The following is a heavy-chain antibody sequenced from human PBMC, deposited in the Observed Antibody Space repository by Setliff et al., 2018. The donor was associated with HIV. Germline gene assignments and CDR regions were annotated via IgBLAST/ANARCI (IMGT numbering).Heavy chain of an antibody. V-gene: IGHV4-59*11. D-gene: IGHD3-3*01. J-gene: IGHJ4*02. CDR3: TRGPEGVAGGDY. CDR2: IYYSGST. CDR1: GDSISSHY. Sequence: PSETLSLTCTVSGDSISSHYRNWIRQPPGKALEWIGYIYYSGSTNYNPSFKSRVTISVDRSKRQFSLNLSSVTAADTAIYYCTRGPEGVAGGDYWGQGILVTVSS.